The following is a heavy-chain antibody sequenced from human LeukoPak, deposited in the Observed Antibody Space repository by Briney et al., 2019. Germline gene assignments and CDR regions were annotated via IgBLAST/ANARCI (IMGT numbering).Heavy chain of an antibody. D-gene: IGHD2-2*02. Sequence: TSSETLSLTCTVSDGSISSSSYYWGWIRQPPGKGLEWIGTIYYSGSTYYSPSLKSRVAISVDTSKNQFSLKLSSVTAADTAVYYCANYCSSSSCHIRRAFDIWGQGTMVTVSS. J-gene: IGHJ3*02. V-gene: IGHV4-39*01. CDR2: IYYSGST. CDR3: ANYCSSSSCHIRRAFDI. CDR1: DGSISSSSYY.